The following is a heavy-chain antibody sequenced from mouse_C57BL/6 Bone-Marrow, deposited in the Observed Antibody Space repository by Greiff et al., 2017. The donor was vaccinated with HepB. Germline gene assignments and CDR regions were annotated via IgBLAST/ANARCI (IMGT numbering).Heavy chain of an antibody. CDR3: ARNYDRGFDY. Sequence: EVHLVESGGGLVQPGGSLKLSCAASGIAFSRYWMSWVRRAPGKGLEWIGEINPDSSTINYAPSLKDKIIISRDNTKNTLYLQMSKVRSEDTALYYCARNYDRGFDYWGQGTTLTVSS. CDR1: GIAFSRYW. V-gene: IGHV4-1*01. D-gene: IGHD2-4*01. J-gene: IGHJ2*01. CDR2: INPDSSTI.